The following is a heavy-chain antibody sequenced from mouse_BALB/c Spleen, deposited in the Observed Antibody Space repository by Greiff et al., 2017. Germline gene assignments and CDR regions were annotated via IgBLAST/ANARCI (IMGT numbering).Heavy chain of an antibody. Sequence: QVQLQQPGAELVRPGASVKPSCKASGYTFTSYWINWVKQRPGQGLEWIGNIYPSDSYTNYNQKFKDKATLTVDKSSSTAYMQLSSPTSEDSAVYYCTRSMITSFAYWGQGTLVTVSA. J-gene: IGHJ3*01. V-gene: IGHV1-69*02. CDR3: TRSMITSFAY. CDR2: IYPSDSYT. CDR1: GYTFTSYW. D-gene: IGHD2-4*01.